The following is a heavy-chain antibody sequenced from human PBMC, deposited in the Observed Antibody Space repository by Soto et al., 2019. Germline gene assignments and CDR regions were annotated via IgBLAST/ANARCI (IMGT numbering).Heavy chain of an antibody. V-gene: IGHV3-30-3*01. Sequence: QVQLVESGGGVVQPGRSLRLSCAASGFTFSSYAMHWVRQAPGKGLEWVAVISYDGSNKYYADSVKGRFTISRDNSKNTLYLQMNSLRAEDTAVYYCARETMYYYDSSGYYYGPAHWGQGTLVTVSS. D-gene: IGHD3-22*01. CDR1: GFTFSSYA. J-gene: IGHJ1*01. CDR3: ARETMYYYDSSGYYYGPAH. CDR2: ISYDGSNK.